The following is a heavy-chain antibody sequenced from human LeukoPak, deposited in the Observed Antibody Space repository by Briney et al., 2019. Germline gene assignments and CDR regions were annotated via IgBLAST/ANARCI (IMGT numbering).Heavy chain of an antibody. CDR2: IKNDGTVK. CDR1: GFTFSYHW. Sequence: GGSLRLSCAASGFTFSYHWITWVRQAPGKGLEWVANIKNDGTVKNYVDSVKGRFTISRDNATNSLHLQMNSLRAEDTGVYYCAKDSYSKGDYWGQGVLVTVSS. V-gene: IGHV3-7*01. J-gene: IGHJ4*02. D-gene: IGHD5-18*01. CDR3: AKDSYSKGDY.